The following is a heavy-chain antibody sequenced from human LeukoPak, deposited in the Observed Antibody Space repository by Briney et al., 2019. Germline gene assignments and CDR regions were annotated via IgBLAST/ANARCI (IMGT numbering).Heavy chain of an antibody. CDR3: VRGSYCSGGSCYADLDY. CDR2: IYHSGST. D-gene: IGHD2-15*01. J-gene: IGHJ4*02. CDR1: GFSISSGYY. Sequence: SETLSLTCAVSGFSISSGYYWGWIRQPPGKGLEWIGSIYHSGSTYYNPSLKSRVTISVDTSKNRFSLKLTSVTAADTAVYYCVRGSYCSGGSCYADLDYWGQGTLVTVSS. V-gene: IGHV4-38-2*01.